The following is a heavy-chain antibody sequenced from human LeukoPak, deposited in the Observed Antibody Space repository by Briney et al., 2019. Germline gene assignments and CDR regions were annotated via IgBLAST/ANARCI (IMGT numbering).Heavy chain of an antibody. Sequence: GGSLRLSCVVSGFTFSQWWMSWVRQAPGKGLEYVANIKEDGSEKNYVDSVKGRFTTSRDNAKNSLYLQMNSLRVEDTGIFYCARGGWLDDWGQGTLVTVSS. V-gene: IGHV3-7*01. CDR2: IKEDGSEK. J-gene: IGHJ4*02. CDR3: ARGGWLDD. D-gene: IGHD2-15*01. CDR1: GFTFSQWW.